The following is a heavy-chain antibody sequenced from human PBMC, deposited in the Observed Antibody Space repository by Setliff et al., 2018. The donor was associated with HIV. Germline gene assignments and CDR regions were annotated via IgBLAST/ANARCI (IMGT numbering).Heavy chain of an antibody. V-gene: IGHV5-51*01. CDR3: ARRLYSSEAFDP. CDR2: IYPGDSDT. D-gene: IGHD6-25*01. CDR1: GYRSTDYW. J-gene: IGHJ5*02. Sequence: PGESLKISCRGSGYRSTDYWIGWVRQMPGKGLEWMGVIYPGDSDTRYNPSFQGQVAISADKSTSTAYLQWSSLKASDTAMYYCARRLYSSEAFDPWGQGTLVTVSS.